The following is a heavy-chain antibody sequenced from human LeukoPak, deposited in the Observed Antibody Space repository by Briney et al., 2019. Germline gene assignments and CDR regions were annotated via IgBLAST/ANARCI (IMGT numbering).Heavy chain of an antibody. J-gene: IGHJ6*02. CDR1: GGSFSGYY. CDR2: INHSGST. CDR3: ARMYYYDSSGPYYYYYGMDV. D-gene: IGHD3-22*01. Sequence: SETLSLTCAVSGGSFSGYYWSWIRQPPGKGLEWIGEINHSGSTNYNPSLKSRVTISVDTSKNQFSLKLSSVTAADTAVYYCARMYYYDSSGPYYYYYGMDVWGQGTTVTVSS. V-gene: IGHV4-34*01.